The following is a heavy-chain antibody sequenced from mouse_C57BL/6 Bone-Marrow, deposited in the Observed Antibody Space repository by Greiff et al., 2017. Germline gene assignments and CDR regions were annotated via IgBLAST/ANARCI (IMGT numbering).Heavy chain of an antibody. CDR2: IYPRSGNT. CDR1: GYTFTSYG. CDR3: ARWGGGLDY. V-gene: IGHV1-81*01. Sequence: VQLQQSGAELARPGASVKLSCKASGYTFTSYGISWVKQRTGQGLEWIGEIYPRSGNTYYNEKFKGKATLTADKSSSTAYMELRSLTSEDSAVYFCARWGGGLDYGGQGTTLTVSS. J-gene: IGHJ2*01.